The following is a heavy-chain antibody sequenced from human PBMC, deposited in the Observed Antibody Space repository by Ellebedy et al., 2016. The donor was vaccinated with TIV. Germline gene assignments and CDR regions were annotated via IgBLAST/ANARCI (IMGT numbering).Heavy chain of an antibody. CDR2: IYYSGST. CDR3: ARLQPGYCSSTSCHLYYFDY. V-gene: IGHV4-59*01. D-gene: IGHD2-2*01. Sequence: SETLSLTXTVSGGSISSYYWSWIRQPPGKGLEWIGYIYYSGSTNYNPSLKSRVTISVDTSKNQFSLKLSSVTAADTAVYYCARLQPGYCSSTSCHLYYFDYWGQGTLVTVSS. CDR1: GGSISSYY. J-gene: IGHJ4*02.